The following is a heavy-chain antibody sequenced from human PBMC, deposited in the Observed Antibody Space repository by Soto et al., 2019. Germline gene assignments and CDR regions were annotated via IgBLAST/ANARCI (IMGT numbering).Heavy chain of an antibody. CDR2: ISGSGGST. CDR1: GFTFSSYA. J-gene: IGHJ3*02. CDR3: AKETRDGYPLEDAFDI. Sequence: GGSLRLSCAASGFTFSSYAMSWVRQAPGKGLEWVSAISGSGGSTYYADSVKGRFTISRDNSKNTLYLQMNSLRAEDTAVYYCAKETRDGYPLEDAFDIWGQGTMVTVSS. D-gene: IGHD5-12*01. V-gene: IGHV3-23*01.